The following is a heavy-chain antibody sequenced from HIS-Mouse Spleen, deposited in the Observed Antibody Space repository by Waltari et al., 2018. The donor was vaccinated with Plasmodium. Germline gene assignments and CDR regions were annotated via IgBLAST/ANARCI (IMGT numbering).Heavy chain of an antibody. Sequence: QVQLVQSGAEVKKPGASVKVSCKVSGYSLTELSMHWVRQAPGKGLEWMGGFDPEDGETIYAQKFQGRVTMTEDTSTDTAYMELSSLRSEDTAVYYCATDSPGTIAVAGRYYFDYWGQGTLVTVSS. CDR3: ATDSPGTIAVAGRYYFDY. D-gene: IGHD6-19*01. J-gene: IGHJ4*02. CDR2: FDPEDGET. V-gene: IGHV1-24*01. CDR1: GYSLTELS.